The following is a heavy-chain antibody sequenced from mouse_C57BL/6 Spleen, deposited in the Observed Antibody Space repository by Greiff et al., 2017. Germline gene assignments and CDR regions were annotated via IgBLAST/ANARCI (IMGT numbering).Heavy chain of an antibody. J-gene: IGHJ3*01. V-gene: IGHV1-64*01. CDR3: ACYDYDGLWFAY. D-gene: IGHD2-4*01. CDR1: GYTFTSYW. CDR2: IHPNSGST. Sequence: QVQLQQPGAELVKPGASVKLSCKASGYTFTSYWMHWVKQRPGQGLEWIGMIHPNSGSTNYNEKFKSKATLTVDKSSSTAYMQLSSLTSEDSAVYYCACYDYDGLWFAYWDQGTLVTVSA.